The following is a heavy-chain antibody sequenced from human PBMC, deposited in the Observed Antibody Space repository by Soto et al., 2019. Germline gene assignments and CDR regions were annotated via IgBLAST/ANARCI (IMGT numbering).Heavy chain of an antibody. CDR2: ISYVGSNK. D-gene: IGHD3-10*01. Sequence: QVQLVESGGGVVQPGRSLRLSCAASGFTFSSYGMHWVRQAPGKGLEWVAVISYVGSNKYYADSVKGRFTISRDNSKNTLYLQMNSLRAEDTAVYYCAKKWGFDIDYWGQGTLVTVSS. CDR1: GFTFSSYG. J-gene: IGHJ4*02. V-gene: IGHV3-30*18. CDR3: AKKWGFDIDY.